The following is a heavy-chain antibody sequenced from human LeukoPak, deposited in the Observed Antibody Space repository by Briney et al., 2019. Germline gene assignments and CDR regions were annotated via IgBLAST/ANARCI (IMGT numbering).Heavy chain of an antibody. Sequence: SGPTLVNPTQTLTLTCTFSGFSLSTSGVGVAWIRQPPGKALEWLTLIYWDDDKCYSPSLKSRLTITKDTSTNQVVLTMTNMDPVDTATYYCAHRRALSGFGEFFDYWGQGTLVTVSS. J-gene: IGHJ4*02. CDR2: IYWDDDK. D-gene: IGHD3-10*01. V-gene: IGHV2-5*02. CDR1: GFSLSTSGVG. CDR3: AHRRALSGFGEFFDY.